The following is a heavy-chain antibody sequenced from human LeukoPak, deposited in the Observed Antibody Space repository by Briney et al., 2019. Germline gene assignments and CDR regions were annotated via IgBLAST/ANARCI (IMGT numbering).Heavy chain of an antibody. CDR1: GFIFDDYA. CDR2: ISWNSGSI. V-gene: IGHV3-9*01. Sequence: PGGSLRLSCAASGFIFDDYAMHWVRQAPGKGLEWASGISWNSGSIGYADSVKGRFTISRDNAKNSLYLQMNSLRAEDTALYYCAKDAGGYYYYYMGVWGKGTTVTISS. J-gene: IGHJ6*03. CDR3: AKDAGGYYYYYMGV. D-gene: IGHD3-10*01.